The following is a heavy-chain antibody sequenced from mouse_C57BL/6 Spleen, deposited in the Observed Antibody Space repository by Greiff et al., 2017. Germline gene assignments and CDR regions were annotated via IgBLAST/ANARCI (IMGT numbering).Heavy chain of an antibody. V-gene: IGHV1-80*01. J-gene: IGHJ2*01. CDR2: IYPGDGDT. D-gene: IGHD2-4*01. CDR3: ARRDDYVSYFDY. Sequence: QVQLQQPGAELVKPGASVKISCKASGYAFSSYWMNWVKQRPGKGLEWIGQIYPGDGDTNYNGKFKGKATLTADKSSSTAYMQLSSLTSEDSAVYFCARRDDYVSYFDYWGQGTTLTVSS. CDR1: GYAFSSYW.